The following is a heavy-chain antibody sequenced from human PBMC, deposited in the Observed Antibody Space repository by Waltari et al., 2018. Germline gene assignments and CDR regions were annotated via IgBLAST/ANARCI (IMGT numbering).Heavy chain of an antibody. J-gene: IGHJ6*02. D-gene: IGHD6-13*01. CDR2: IRSKAYVETT. Sequence: EVQLLESGGGLVQPGRSLRLSCKTSGSNFGDYAMSWVGQATGKGLGWVGIIRSKAYVETTENAASVKDKLTISRDESKSIAYLQINTLKPEDTAVYYCTRDLGIAAAATYVYSSSMDVWGQGTTVTVSS. CDR3: TRDLGIAAAATYVYSSSMDV. CDR1: GSNFGDYA. V-gene: IGHV3-49*04.